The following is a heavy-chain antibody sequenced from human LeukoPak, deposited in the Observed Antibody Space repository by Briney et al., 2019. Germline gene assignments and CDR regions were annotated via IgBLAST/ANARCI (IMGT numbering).Heavy chain of an antibody. CDR3: ARPTSVGAADAFDI. Sequence: ASVKVSCKASGYTFTSYAMHWVRQAPGQRLEWMGWINAGNGNTKYSQKFQGRVTITRDTSASTAYMELSSLRSEDTAVYYCARPTSVGAADAFDIWGQGTMVTVSS. V-gene: IGHV1-3*01. D-gene: IGHD1-26*01. CDR1: GYTFTSYA. J-gene: IGHJ3*02. CDR2: INAGNGNT.